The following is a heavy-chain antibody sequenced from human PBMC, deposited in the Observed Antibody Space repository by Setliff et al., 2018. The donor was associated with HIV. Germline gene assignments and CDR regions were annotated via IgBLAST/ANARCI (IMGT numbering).Heavy chain of an antibody. J-gene: IGHJ4*02. V-gene: IGHV1-69*13. CDR1: GGTFSSYA. Sequence: SVKVSCKASGGTFSSYAINWVRQAPGQGLEWMGGIIPIFATANYAQKFKGRVTITADESMTTAYMELSSLRSEDTAVYYCARSPPAKHLFEYWGQGTPVTVSS. CDR2: IIPIFATA. CDR3: ARSPPAKHLFEY.